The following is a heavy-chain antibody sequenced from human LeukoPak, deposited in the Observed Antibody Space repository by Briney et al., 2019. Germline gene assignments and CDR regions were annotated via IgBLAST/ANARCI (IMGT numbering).Heavy chain of an antibody. CDR3: AKEGRWLQLGGAFDI. D-gene: IGHD5-24*01. CDR2: IKQDGSEK. CDR1: GFTFSSYW. V-gene: IGHV3-7*01. Sequence: GGSLRLSCAASGFTFSSYWMSWVRQAPGKGLEGVANIKQDGSEKYYVDSVKGRFTISRDNSKNTLYLQMSSLRPEDTAVYYCAKEGRWLQLGGAFDIWGQGTMVTVSS. J-gene: IGHJ3*02.